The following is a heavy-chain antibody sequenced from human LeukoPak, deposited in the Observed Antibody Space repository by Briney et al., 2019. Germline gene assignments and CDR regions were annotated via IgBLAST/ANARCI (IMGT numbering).Heavy chain of an antibody. Sequence: GGSLRLSCAASGFTFSSYEMNWVRRAPGKGLEWVSYISSSGSTIYYADSVKGRFTISRDNAKNSLYLQMNSLRAEDTAVYYCARAYCSSTSCSDAFDIWGQGTMVTVSS. V-gene: IGHV3-48*03. J-gene: IGHJ3*02. CDR1: GFTFSSYE. CDR3: ARAYCSSTSCSDAFDI. CDR2: ISSSGSTI. D-gene: IGHD2-2*01.